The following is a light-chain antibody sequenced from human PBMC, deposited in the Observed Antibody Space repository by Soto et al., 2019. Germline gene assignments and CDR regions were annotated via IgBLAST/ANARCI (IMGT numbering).Light chain of an antibody. CDR1: SSDVGDYYY. CDR2: GVT. CDR3: SSYTSSSTLR. Sequence: QSALTQPASVSGSPGQSITISCSGTSSDVGDYYYVSWYQQHTGKAPKLLIYGVTDRPSGVSHRFSGSRSDSTASLSISGLQAEDEADYYCSSYTSSSTLRFGGGTKVTVL. V-gene: IGLV2-14*01. J-gene: IGLJ2*01.